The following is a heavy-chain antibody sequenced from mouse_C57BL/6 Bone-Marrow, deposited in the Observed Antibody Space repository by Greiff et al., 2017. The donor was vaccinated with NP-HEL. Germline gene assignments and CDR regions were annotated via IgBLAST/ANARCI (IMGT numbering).Heavy chain of an antibody. CDR3: ARGRDEDY. D-gene: IGHD3-3*01. CDR1: GYSFTGYY. Sequence: VQLQQSGPELVKPGASVKISCKASGYSFTGYYMNWVKQSPEKSLEWIGEINPSTGGTTYNQKFKAKATLTVDKSSSTAYMQLKSLTSEDSAVYYCARGRDEDYWGQGTTLTVSS. J-gene: IGHJ2*01. V-gene: IGHV1-42*01. CDR2: INPSTGGT.